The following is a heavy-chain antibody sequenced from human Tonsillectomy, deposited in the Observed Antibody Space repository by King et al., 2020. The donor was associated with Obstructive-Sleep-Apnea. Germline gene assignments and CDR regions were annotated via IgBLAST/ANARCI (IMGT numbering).Heavy chain of an antibody. CDR1: GYTFTGYY. CDR2: INPNSGGT. D-gene: IGHD4-17*01. J-gene: IGHJ5*02. CDR3: ARDEDDYGDYVGHWFDP. V-gene: IGHV1-2*02. Sequence: VQLVESGAEVKKPGASVKVSCKASGYTFTGYYMHWVRQAPGQGLEWMGWINPNSGGTNYAQKFKGRVTMTRDTSISTAYMELSRLRSDDTAVYYCARDEDDYGDYVGHWFDPWGQGTLVTVSS.